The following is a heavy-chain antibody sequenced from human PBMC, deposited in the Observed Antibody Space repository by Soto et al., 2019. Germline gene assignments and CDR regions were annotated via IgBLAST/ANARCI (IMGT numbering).Heavy chain of an antibody. V-gene: IGHV1-2*04. Sequence: GASVKVSCKASGYTFTGYYMHWVRQAPGQGLEWMGWINPNSGGTNYAQKFQGWVTMTRDTSISTAYMELSRLRSDDTAVYYCARGGYERGIAAAGTHTRYYYYYGMDVWGQGTTVTVSS. CDR3: ARGGYERGIAAAGTHTRYYYYYGMDV. CDR1: GYTFTGYY. D-gene: IGHD6-13*01. J-gene: IGHJ6*02. CDR2: INPNSGGT.